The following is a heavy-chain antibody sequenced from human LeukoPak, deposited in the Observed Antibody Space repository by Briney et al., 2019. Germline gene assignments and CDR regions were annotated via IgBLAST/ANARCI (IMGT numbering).Heavy chain of an antibody. CDR1: GFTFSSYG. J-gene: IGHJ4*02. CDR3: AKDQDIVATIPLGY. Sequence: GGSLRLSCAASGFTFSSYGMHWVRQAPGKGLEWVAVLSYDGSNKYYADSVKGRFTISRDNSKNTLYLQMNSLRAEDTAVYYCAKDQDIVATIPLGYWGQGTLVTVSS. V-gene: IGHV3-30*18. D-gene: IGHD5-12*01. CDR2: LSYDGSNK.